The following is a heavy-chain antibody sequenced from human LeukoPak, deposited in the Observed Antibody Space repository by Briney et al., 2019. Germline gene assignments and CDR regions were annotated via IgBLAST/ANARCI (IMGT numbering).Heavy chain of an antibody. V-gene: IGHV3-64*02. CDR2: ISSNGGST. CDR1: GFSFSTYA. D-gene: IGHD1-26*01. J-gene: IGHJ4*02. CDR3: TRSNNIVGATYFDY. Sequence: PGGSLRLSCAASGFSFSTYAMHWVRQGPGKGLEYISSISSNGGSTYYADSVEGRFTISRDNSKNTLFLQMGSLRAEDMAVYYCTRSNNIVGATYFDYWGQGTLVTVSS.